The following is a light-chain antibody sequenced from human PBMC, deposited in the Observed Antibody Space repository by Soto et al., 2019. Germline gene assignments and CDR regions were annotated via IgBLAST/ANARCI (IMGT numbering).Light chain of an antibody. CDR3: QQYQNLLT. J-gene: IGKJ1*01. Sequence: EIVMTQSPAPLSVSPGEGATVSCTASHYVYSNVAWFQQRPGQAPRLLIYRASTRATGTPARFSGSGSGTDFTLIISSLQSDDFVLDYCQQYQNLLTFGQGNKVEIK. V-gene: IGKV3-15*01. CDR2: RAS. CDR1: HYVYSN.